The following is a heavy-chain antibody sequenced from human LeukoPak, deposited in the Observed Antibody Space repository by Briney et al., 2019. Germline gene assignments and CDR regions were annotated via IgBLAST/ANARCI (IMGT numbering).Heavy chain of an antibody. J-gene: IGHJ4*02. D-gene: IGHD2/OR15-2a*01. Sequence: SETLSLTCTVSGGSISSYYWSWIRQPPGKGLEWIGYIYYSGSTNYNPSLKSRVTISVDTSKNQFSLKLSSVTAADTAVYYCARANSILYYFDYWGQGTLVTVSS. CDR2: IYYSGST. CDR1: GGSISSYY. V-gene: IGHV4-59*12. CDR3: ARANSILYYFDY.